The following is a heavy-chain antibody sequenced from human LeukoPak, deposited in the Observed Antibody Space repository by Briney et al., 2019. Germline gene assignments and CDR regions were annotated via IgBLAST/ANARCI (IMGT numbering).Heavy chain of an antibody. CDR1: GGSLSGYY. Sequence: SETLSLTCAVYGGSLSGYYWNWIRQPPGKGLEWIGEITHTETTNYNPSLKSRVTISVDRSKNQVSLNLNSVTAADTAVYYCARGHGDFWSGYYSPLDYWGQGALVIVSS. D-gene: IGHD3-3*01. V-gene: IGHV4-34*01. J-gene: IGHJ4*02. CDR3: ARGHGDFWSGYYSPLDY. CDR2: ITHTETT.